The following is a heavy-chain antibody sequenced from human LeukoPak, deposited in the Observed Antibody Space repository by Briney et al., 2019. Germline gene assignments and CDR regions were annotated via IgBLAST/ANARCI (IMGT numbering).Heavy chain of an antibody. CDR1: GYTFTGYY. J-gene: IGHJ4*02. D-gene: IGHD6-13*01. Sequence: ASVTVSCTASGYTFTGYYMHWVRQAPGQGLEWMGWISAYNGNTDYAQKLQGRVTLTTDTSTGTAYMELRSLRSDDTAVYYCARDREGYIAATGPFDYWGQGTLVTVSS. V-gene: IGHV1-18*04. CDR2: ISAYNGNT. CDR3: ARDREGYIAATGPFDY.